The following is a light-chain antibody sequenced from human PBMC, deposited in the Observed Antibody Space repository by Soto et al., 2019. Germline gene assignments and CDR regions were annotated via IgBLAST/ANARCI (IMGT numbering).Light chain of an antibody. J-gene: IGLJ1*01. CDR3: SSYTSSSIDYV. V-gene: IGLV2-14*01. CDR1: SSDVGGYNY. Sequence: QSALTQPASVSGSPGQSITISCTGTSSDVGGYNYVSWYQQHPGKAPKLMIFEVSNRPSGVSNRFPGSKSGNTASLTISGLQAEDEDDYYCSSYTSSSIDYVFGTGPKLTVL. CDR2: EVS.